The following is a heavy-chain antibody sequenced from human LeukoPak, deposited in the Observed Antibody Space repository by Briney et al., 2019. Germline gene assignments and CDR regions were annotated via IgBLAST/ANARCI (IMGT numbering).Heavy chain of an antibody. Sequence: ASVKVSCKASGYTFSNYGISWVRQAPGQGLEWMGWISGYNGNTNYAQNLQGKVTVTTDTSTSTAYMELRSLRSDDTAVYYCARWSGGSDWLYHYGMDVWGQGTTVTVSS. V-gene: IGHV1-18*01. CDR3: ARWSGGSDWLYHYGMDV. D-gene: IGHD6-19*01. CDR2: ISGYNGNT. CDR1: GYTFSNYG. J-gene: IGHJ6*02.